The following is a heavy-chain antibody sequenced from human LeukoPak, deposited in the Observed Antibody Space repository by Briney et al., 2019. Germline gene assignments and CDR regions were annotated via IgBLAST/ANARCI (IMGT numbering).Heavy chain of an antibody. Sequence: SETLSLTYTVSNYSISSGYYWGWIRQPPGKGLEWIGSIDHSGSTYYNPSLKSRVTISVDTSKNQFSLKLTSVTAADTAVYYCARIAGVSITTRGNWFDPWGQGTLVTVSS. CDR2: IDHSGST. D-gene: IGHD3-10*01. J-gene: IGHJ5*02. CDR3: ARIAGVSITTRGNWFDP. CDR1: NYSISSGYY. V-gene: IGHV4-38-2*02.